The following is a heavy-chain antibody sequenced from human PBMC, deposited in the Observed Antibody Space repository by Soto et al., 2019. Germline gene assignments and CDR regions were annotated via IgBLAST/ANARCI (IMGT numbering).Heavy chain of an antibody. J-gene: IGHJ4*02. V-gene: IGHV3-53*01. CDR1: GFASGGSY. CDR3: ARERYSYGFDY. Sequence: EVQLVESGGELIQPGGSLSLSWAAPGFASGGSYRNGFPKAPGRGLEWFSVMFTPGTTYYADPVKGRFTISRDDSKNTLYLQMNSLRAEDTDVYYCARERYSYGFDYWGQGTVVTVSS. D-gene: IGHD5-18*01. CDR2: MFTPGTT.